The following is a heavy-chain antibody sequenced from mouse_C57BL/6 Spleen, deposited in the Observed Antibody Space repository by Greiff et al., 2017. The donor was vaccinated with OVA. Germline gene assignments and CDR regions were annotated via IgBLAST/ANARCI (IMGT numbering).Heavy chain of an antibody. D-gene: IGHD1-1*01. J-gene: IGHJ2*01. CDR1: GYTFTNYW. CDR3: ARDGGYYCGSSYDFDY. CDR2: IDPSDSET. Sequence: QVQLQQPGAELVRPGSSVKLSCKASGYTFTNYWMHWVKQRPIQGLEWIGNIDPSDSETHYNQKFKDKATLTVDKSSSTAYMQLSSLTSEDSAVYYCARDGGYYCGSSYDFDYWGQGTTLTVSS. V-gene: IGHV1-52*01.